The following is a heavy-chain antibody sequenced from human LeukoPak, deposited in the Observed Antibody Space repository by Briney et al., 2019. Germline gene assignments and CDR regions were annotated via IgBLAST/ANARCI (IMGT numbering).Heavy chain of an antibody. Sequence: ASVKVTCKASGYTFTGYYMHWVRQAPGQGLEWMGWINTNSGGTNYEQTFQGRVTMTRDTSISTAYMELGRLRSDDTAVYYGARLAYDQPHGWFDPWGQGTLVTVSS. J-gene: IGHJ5*02. CDR3: ARLAYDQPHGWFDP. V-gene: IGHV1-2*02. CDR2: INTNSGGT. CDR1: GYTFTGYY. D-gene: IGHD3-22*01.